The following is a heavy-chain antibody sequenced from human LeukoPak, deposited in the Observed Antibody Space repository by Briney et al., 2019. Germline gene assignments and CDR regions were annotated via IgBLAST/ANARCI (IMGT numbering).Heavy chain of an antibody. Sequence: SVKVSCKASGGTFSSYAISWVRQAPGQGLEWMGGIIPIFGTANYAQKFQGRVTITADESTSTAYMELSSLRSEDTAVYYCARDPLSYCSSTSCQLDYWGQGTLVTVSS. D-gene: IGHD2-2*01. CDR2: IIPIFGTA. CDR3: ARDPLSYCSSTSCQLDY. CDR1: GGTFSSYA. J-gene: IGHJ4*02. V-gene: IGHV1-69*01.